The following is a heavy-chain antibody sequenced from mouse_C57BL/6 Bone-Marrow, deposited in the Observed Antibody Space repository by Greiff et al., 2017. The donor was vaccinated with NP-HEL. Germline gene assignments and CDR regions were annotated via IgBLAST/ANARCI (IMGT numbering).Heavy chain of an antibody. J-gene: IGHJ2*01. CDR1: GFNIKDYY. D-gene: IGHD2-3*01. CDR3: TTGDGYYVDFDY. Sequence: VQLQQSGAELVRPGASVKLSCTASGFNIKDYYMHWVKQRPEQGLEWIGRIDPEDGDTEYAPKFQGKATMTADTSSNTAYLQLSSLTAEDTAVYYCTTGDGYYVDFDYWGQGTTLTVSS. V-gene: IGHV14-1*01. CDR2: IDPEDGDT.